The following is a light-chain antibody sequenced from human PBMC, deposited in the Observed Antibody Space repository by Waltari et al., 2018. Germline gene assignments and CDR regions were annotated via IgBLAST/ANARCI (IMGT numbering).Light chain of an antibody. CDR1: TSYVGCYNY. CDR3: CSFAGTYTWV. J-gene: IGLJ3*02. V-gene: IGLV2-11*01. CDR2: DVT. Sequence: SALTQPRSVSGSPGQSVTISCTGTTSYVGCYNYVSWYQHHPGKAPKLMIFDVTQRPSGVPDRFSGSKSANTASLTISGLQAEDEANYYCCSFAGTYTWVFGGGTKVTVL.